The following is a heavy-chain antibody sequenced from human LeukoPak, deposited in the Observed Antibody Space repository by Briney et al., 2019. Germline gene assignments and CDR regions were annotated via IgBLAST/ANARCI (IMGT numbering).Heavy chain of an antibody. D-gene: IGHD4-23*01. J-gene: IGHJ4*02. CDR3: ARVGTYGNGSHGFDY. V-gene: IGHV4-4*02. Sequence: KPSETLSLTCTVSGGSISSSNWWSWVRQPPGKGLEWIGEIYHSGSTNYNPSLKSRVTISVDKSKNQFSLKLSSVTAADTAVYYCARVGTYGNGSHGFDYWGQGTLVTVSS. CDR2: IYHSGST. CDR1: GGSISSSNW.